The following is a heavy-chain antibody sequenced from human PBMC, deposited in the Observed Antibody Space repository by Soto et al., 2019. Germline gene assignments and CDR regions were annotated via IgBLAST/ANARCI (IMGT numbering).Heavy chain of an antibody. CDR1: GFSLRSYA. CDR3: AKRSSSSTFDY. Sequence: GGSLRLSCAASGFSLRSYAMSWVRQAPGKGLEWVSVISGSDDSTYYADSVKGRFTISRDNSKNTLYLQMNSLRAEDTAVYYCAKRSSSSTFDYWGQGTLVTVSS. J-gene: IGHJ4*02. V-gene: IGHV3-23*01. D-gene: IGHD6-6*01. CDR2: ISGSDDST.